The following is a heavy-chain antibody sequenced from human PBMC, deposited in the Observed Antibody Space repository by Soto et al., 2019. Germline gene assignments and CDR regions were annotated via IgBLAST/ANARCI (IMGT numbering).Heavy chain of an antibody. Sequence: ASVKVSCKASGYTFTSYGISWVRQAPGQGLEWMGWISAYNVNTNDAQKLQGRVTMTTDTATSTAYMVMRSLRSDDTAVYYCARDQGDYYYYNGMDVWGQGTTVTVSS. CDR1: GYTFTSYG. J-gene: IGHJ6*02. CDR3: ARDQGDYYYYNGMDV. CDR2: ISAYNVNT. V-gene: IGHV1-18*01.